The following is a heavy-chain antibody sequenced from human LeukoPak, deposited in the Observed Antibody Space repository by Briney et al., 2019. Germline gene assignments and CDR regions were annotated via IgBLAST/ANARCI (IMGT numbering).Heavy chain of an antibody. CDR3: TRGHGSGSYDPIDY. J-gene: IGHJ4*02. V-gene: IGHV3-20*04. D-gene: IGHD3-10*01. CDR2: LNWNGGSA. CDR1: GFSFDDYG. Sequence: PGGSLRLSCAGSGFSFDDYGMNWVRQAPGKGLEWVSGLNWNGGSAGYADSVKGRFTISRDNAGNSLYLQMNSLRVEDTALYYCTRGHGSGSYDPIDYWGQGTLVTVSS.